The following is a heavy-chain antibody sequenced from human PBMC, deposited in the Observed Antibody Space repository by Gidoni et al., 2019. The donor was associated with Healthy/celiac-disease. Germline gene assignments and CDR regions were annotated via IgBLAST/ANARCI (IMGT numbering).Heavy chain of an antibody. CDR3: AKELDPGIAVAGRVGNWFDP. Sequence: QVQLVESGGGVVQPGRSLRLSCAASGFTFSSSGMHWVRQAPGKGLEWVAVISYDGSNKYYADSVKGRFTISRDNSKNTLYLQMNSLRAEDTAVYYCAKELDPGIAVAGRVGNWFDPWGQGTLVTVSS. CDR1: GFTFSSSG. D-gene: IGHD6-19*01. V-gene: IGHV3-30*18. J-gene: IGHJ5*02. CDR2: ISYDGSNK.